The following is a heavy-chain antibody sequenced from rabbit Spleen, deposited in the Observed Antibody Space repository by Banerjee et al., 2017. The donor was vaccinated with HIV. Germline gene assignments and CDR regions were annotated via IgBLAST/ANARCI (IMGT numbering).Heavy chain of an antibody. CDR3: ARRYGDNIGYYL. J-gene: IGHJ6*01. V-gene: IGHV1S40*01. CDR1: RFSFSSSYD. CDR2: IYAGSSDSA. Sequence: QQLEESGGDLVKPGASLTLTCTASRFSFSSSYDMCWVRQAPGKGLEWIACIYAGSSDSAYFANWAKGRFTISKTSSNTVTLQMTSLAAADTATYFCARRYGDNIGYYLWGPGTLVTVS. D-gene: IGHD2-1*01.